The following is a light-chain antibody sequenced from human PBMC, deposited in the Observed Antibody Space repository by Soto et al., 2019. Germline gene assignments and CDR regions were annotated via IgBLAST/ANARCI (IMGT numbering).Light chain of an antibody. CDR2: DES. CDR1: QTVSNF. CDR3: QQYDRSHQA. V-gene: IGKV3-20*01. J-gene: IGKJ1*01. Sequence: EIVLTQSPGTLSLSAGERVTLSCRASQTVSNFLAWYQQTPGQAPRILLFDESSRATGIEDRFNGSGSGTDFTLTIGRVQPEDFAFSYCQQYDRSHQAFGQGTKVDIK.